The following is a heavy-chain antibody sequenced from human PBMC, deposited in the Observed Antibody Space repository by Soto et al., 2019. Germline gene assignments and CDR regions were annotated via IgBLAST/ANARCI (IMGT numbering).Heavy chain of an antibody. V-gene: IGHV4-30-2*01. CDR2: IYHSGST. CDR3: AAGGGLPRYY. J-gene: IGHJ4*02. Sequence: QLQLQESGSGLVKPSQTLSLTCAVSGGSISSGGYSWSWIRQPPGKGLEWIGYIYHSGSTYYNPSLKSRGPISVARSKNQFSLKLSSVTAADTDVYYCAAGGGLPRYYWGQGTLVTVSS. D-gene: IGHD5-12*01. CDR1: GGSISSGGYS.